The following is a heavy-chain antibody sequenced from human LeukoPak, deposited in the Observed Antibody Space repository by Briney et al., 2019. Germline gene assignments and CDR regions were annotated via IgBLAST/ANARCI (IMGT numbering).Heavy chain of an antibody. V-gene: IGHV3-23*01. J-gene: IGHJ4*02. CDR1: GFTLSNYA. D-gene: IGHD3-22*01. Sequence: GGSLRLSCAASGFTLSNYAMSWVRQAPGKGLEWVSVISGSGGSTYYADSVKGRFTIPRDNSKNTLYVQMNSLRVEDTAVYYCAKGPQVGSGYHPDYWGQGTLVTVSS. CDR2: ISGSGGST. CDR3: AKGPQVGSGYHPDY.